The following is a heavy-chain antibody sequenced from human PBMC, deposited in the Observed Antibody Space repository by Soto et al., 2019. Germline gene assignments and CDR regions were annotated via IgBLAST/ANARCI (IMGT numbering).Heavy chain of an antibody. CDR1: GFTFTSSA. D-gene: IGHD3-3*01. J-gene: IGHJ6*02. V-gene: IGHV1-58*01. Sequence: SVKGSCQASGFTFTSSAVQWVRQARGQRLEWIGWIVVGSGNTNYAQKSQERVTITRDMSTSTAYMELSSLRSEDTAVYYCAAELTIFGRFYGMDVWGQGTTVTVSS. CDR3: AAELTIFGRFYGMDV. CDR2: IVVGSGNT.